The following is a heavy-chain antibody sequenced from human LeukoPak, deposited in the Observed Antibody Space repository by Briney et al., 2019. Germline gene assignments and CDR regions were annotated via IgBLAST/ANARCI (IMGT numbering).Heavy chain of an antibody. Sequence: ASVKVSCKASGYTFTSYYINWVRQATGQGLEWMGWMNSNSGNTGYAQKFQGRVTMTRNTSISTAYMELSSLISEDNAVHYCARGRYWFGPWGQGTLVTVSS. V-gene: IGHV1-8*01. CDR2: MNSNSGNT. J-gene: IGHJ5*02. D-gene: IGHD1-14*01. CDR1: GYTFTSYY. CDR3: ARGRYWFGP.